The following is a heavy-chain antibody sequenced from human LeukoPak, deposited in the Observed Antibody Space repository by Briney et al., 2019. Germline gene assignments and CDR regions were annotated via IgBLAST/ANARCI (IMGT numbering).Heavy chain of an antibody. CDR2: IYHSGST. CDR3: ARRSGSYRAGAEYFQH. J-gene: IGHJ1*01. CDR1: GYSISSGYY. D-gene: IGHD1-26*01. Sequence: SETLSLTCAVSGYSISSGYYWGWIRQSPGKGLEWIGSIYHSGSTYYNPSLKSRVTISVDTSKNRFSLRLSSVTAADTAVYYCARRSGSYRAGAEYFQHWGRGTLVTVSS. V-gene: IGHV4-38-2*01.